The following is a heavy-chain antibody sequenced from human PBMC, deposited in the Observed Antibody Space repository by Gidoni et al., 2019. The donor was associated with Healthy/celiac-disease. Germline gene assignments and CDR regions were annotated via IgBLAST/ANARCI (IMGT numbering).Heavy chain of an antibody. D-gene: IGHD2-2*02. CDR3: AIGGYQLLYYYYYGMDV. V-gene: IGHV3-33*01. J-gene: IGHJ6*02. Sequence: QVQLVESGGGVVQPGRSLRLHCAASGFTFSSYGMYWVRQAPGKGLEWVAVIWYDGSNKYYADSVKGRFTISRDNSKNTLYLQMNSLRAEDTAVYYCAIGGYQLLYYYYYGMDVWGQGTTVTVSS. CDR2: IWYDGSNK. CDR1: GFTFSSYG.